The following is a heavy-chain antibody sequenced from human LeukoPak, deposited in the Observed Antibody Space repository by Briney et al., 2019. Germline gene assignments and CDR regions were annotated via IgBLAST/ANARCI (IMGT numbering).Heavy chain of an antibody. J-gene: IGHJ2*01. CDR1: GFTFSSYG. D-gene: IGHD4-23*01. CDR2: ISYDGSNK. Sequence: GGSLRLSCAASGFTFSSYGMHWVRQAPGKGLEWGAVISYDGSNKYYADSVKGRFTISRDNSKNTLYLQMNSLRAEDTAVYYCAKDLCSTVVTPLCWYFDLWGRGTLVTVSS. CDR3: AKDLCSTVVTPLCWYFDL. V-gene: IGHV3-30*18.